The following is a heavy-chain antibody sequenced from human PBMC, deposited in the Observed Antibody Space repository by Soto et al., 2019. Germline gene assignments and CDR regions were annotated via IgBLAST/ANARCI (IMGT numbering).Heavy chain of an antibody. CDR3: AKGLVGALPGYFDY. D-gene: IGHD1-26*01. CDR1: GFTFSSYG. J-gene: IGHJ4*02. Sequence: VQLVESGGGVVQPGRSLRLSCAASGFTFSSYGMHWVRQAPGKGLEWVAVISYDGSNKYYADSVKGRFTISRDNSKNTLYLQMNSLRAEDTAVYYCAKGLVGALPGYFDYWGQGTLVTVSS. CDR2: ISYDGSNK. V-gene: IGHV3-30*18.